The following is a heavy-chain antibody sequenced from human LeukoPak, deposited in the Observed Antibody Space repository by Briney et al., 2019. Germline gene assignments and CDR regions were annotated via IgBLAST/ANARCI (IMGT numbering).Heavy chain of an antibody. CDR1: GYSFTCYW. V-gene: IGHV5-51*01. J-gene: IGHJ5*02. D-gene: IGHD3-10*01. CDR2: IYPGDSDT. CDR3: ARRDSASYWFDP. Sequence: GESLKISCKGSGYSFTCYWIAWVRQMPEKGLEWMGIIYPGDSDTRYSPSFRGQVTISADKSINTAYLQWSSLRASDTAMYYCARRDSASYWFDPWGQGTLVTVSS.